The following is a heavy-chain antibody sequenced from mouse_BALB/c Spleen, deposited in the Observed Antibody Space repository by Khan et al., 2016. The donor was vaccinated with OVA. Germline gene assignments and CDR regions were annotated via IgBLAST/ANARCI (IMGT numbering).Heavy chain of an antibody. CDR1: GFNIKDTY. CDR2: IDPANGNA. J-gene: IGHJ3*01. CDR3: ARDYWDVFAY. Sequence: EVQLQQSGAELVKPGASVKLSCTASGFNIKDTYMHWVKQRPEQGLEWIGRIDPANGNAKYDPTFPGKATITADKSSTTAHLQLRSLTSEDTAVYFCARDYWDVFAYGGQGTLVTVST. D-gene: IGHD4-1*01. V-gene: IGHV14-3*02.